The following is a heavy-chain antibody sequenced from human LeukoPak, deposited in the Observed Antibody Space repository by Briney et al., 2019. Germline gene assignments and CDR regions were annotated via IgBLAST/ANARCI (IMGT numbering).Heavy chain of an antibody. Sequence: GGSLRLSCAASGFTFSDHYMDWVRQAPGKGLEWVGRIRNKANSYTTVYVASVKGRFTISRDDLKDSLYLQMDSLKTEDTAVYYCARVRGSSWSDTHFDYWGQGTLVTVSS. CDR2: IRNKANSYTT. CDR1: GFTFSDHY. V-gene: IGHV3-72*01. J-gene: IGHJ4*02. CDR3: ARVRGSSWSDTHFDY. D-gene: IGHD6-13*01.